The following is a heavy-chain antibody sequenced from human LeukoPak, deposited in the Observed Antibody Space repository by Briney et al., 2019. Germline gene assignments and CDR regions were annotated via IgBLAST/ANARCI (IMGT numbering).Heavy chain of an antibody. D-gene: IGHD2/OR15-2a*01. CDR3: AKRVLDY. CDR2: ISTSSSYI. CDR1: GFTFSSHS. V-gene: IGHV3-21*04. Sequence: GGSLRLSCAGSGFTFSSHSMNWVRQAPGKGLEWVSSISTSSSYIYYADSVKGRFTISRDNSKNTLYLQMNTLRAEDTAVYYCAKRVLDYWGQGTLVTVSS. J-gene: IGHJ4*02.